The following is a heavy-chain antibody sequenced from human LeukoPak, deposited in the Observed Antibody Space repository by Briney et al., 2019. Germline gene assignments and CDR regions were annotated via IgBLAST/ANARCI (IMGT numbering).Heavy chain of an antibody. CDR3: AREDTPMAVDY. J-gene: IGHJ4*02. V-gene: IGHV3-33*08. D-gene: IGHD5-18*01. CDR2: IWYDGSNK. CDR1: GFTISSSY. Sequence: AGGSLRLSCAASGFTISSSYMTWVRQAPGKGLEWVAVIWYDGSNKYYADSVKGRFTISRDNSRNTLYLQMNSLRAEDTALYYCAREDTPMAVDYWGQGTLVTVSS.